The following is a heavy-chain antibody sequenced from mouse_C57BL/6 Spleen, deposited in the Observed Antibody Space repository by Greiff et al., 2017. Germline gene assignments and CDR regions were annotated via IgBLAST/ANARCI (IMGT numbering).Heavy chain of an antibody. CDR1: GYAFTNYL. CDR2: INPGSGGT. J-gene: IGHJ4*01. V-gene: IGHV1-54*01. CDR3: ARDPHYYAMDY. Sequence: VQLQQSGAELVRPGTSVKVSCKASGYAFTNYLIEWVKQRPGQGLEWIGVINPGSGGTNYNEKFKGKATLTADKSSSTAYMQLSSLTSEDSAVYFCARDPHYYAMDYWGQGTSVTVSS.